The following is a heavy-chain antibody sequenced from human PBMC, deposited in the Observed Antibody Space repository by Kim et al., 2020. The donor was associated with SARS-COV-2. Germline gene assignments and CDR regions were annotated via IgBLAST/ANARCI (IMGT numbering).Heavy chain of an antibody. D-gene: IGHD5-12*01. CDR3: ARGGGYNGPFDY. Sequence: GGSLRLSCAASGFTFSSYAMHWVRQAPGKGLEWVAVISYDGGNKYYADSVKGRFTISRDNSKNTLYLQMNSLRAEDTAVYYCARGGGYNGPFDYWGQGTLVTVSS. CDR2: ISYDGGNK. J-gene: IGHJ4*02. V-gene: IGHV3-30*04. CDR1: GFTFSSYA.